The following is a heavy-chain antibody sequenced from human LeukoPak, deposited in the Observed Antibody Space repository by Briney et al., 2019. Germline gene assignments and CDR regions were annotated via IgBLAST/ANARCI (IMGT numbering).Heavy chain of an antibody. Sequence: GGSLRLSCAAPGFTFSDYSMNWVRQAPGKGLEWISYIGIDSGNTNYADSVKGRFTISGDKAKNSLYLQMNSLRVEDTAVYYCARDYKYAFDNWGQGTLVTVSS. J-gene: IGHJ4*02. CDR3: ARDYKYAFDN. V-gene: IGHV3-11*06. CDR1: GFTFSDYS. D-gene: IGHD5-24*01. CDR2: IGIDSGNT.